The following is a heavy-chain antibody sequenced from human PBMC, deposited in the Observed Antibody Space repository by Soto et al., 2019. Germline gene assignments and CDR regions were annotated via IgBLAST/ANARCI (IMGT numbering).Heavy chain of an antibody. CDR2: IYYSGST. J-gene: IGHJ4*02. CDR1: GGSVSSGSYY. D-gene: IGHD5-18*01. CDR3: ARTRDSHGHDLDY. V-gene: IGHV4-61*01. Sequence: SETLSLTCTVSGGSVSSGSYYWSWIRQPPGKVLEWIVYIYYSGSTNYNPSLKSRVTISLDTSDNQFSLKLSSLTSSYTSVYYCARTRDSHGHDLDYWGQGTLVTVSS.